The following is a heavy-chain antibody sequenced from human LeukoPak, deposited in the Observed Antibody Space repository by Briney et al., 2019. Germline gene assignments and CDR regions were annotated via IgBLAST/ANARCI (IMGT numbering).Heavy chain of an antibody. CDR3: ARGGWSLTD. J-gene: IGHJ4*02. CDR1: GGSMNNYY. Sequence: SETLSLTCTVSGGSMNNYYWSWIRLPPGKGLEWIGYIYYSGSTNYNPFLNSRVTLPVDTSKNQFSLKLSSVTAADTAVYYCARGGWSLTDWGQGILVTVSS. V-gene: IGHV4-59*01. D-gene: IGHD6-19*01. CDR2: IYYSGST.